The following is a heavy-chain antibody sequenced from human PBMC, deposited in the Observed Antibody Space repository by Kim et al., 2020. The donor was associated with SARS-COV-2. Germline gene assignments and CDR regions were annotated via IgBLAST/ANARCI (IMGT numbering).Heavy chain of an antibody. Sequence: SVKVSCKASGGTFSSYAISWVRQAPGQGLEWMGGIIPIFDTANYAQKFQGRVTITADESTSTAYMELSSLRSEDTAVYYCARDRVTIFGVVIRSHYYYGMDVWGQGTTVTVSS. V-gene: IGHV1-69*13. D-gene: IGHD3-3*01. CDR3: ARDRVTIFGVVIRSHYYYGMDV. CDR2: IIPIFDTA. CDR1: GGTFSSYA. J-gene: IGHJ6*02.